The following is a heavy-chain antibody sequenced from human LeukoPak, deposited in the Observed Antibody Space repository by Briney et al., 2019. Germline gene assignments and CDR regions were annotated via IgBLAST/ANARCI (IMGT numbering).Heavy chain of an antibody. J-gene: IGHJ4*02. Sequence: PGGSLRLSCAPSGFTFSSYSMSWVRQAPGKGLEWVSSISSSSSYIYYADPVKGRFTISRDNAKNSLYLQMNSLRAEDTAVYYCARWYYYDTSGYYHGFDYWGQGTLVTVSS. D-gene: IGHD3-22*01. V-gene: IGHV3-21*01. CDR3: ARWYYYDTSGYYHGFDY. CDR2: ISSSSSYI. CDR1: GFTFSSYS.